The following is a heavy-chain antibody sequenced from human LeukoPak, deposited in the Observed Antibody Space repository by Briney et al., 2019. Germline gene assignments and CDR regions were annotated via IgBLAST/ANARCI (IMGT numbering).Heavy chain of an antibody. V-gene: IGHV3-23*01. CDR1: GFRFNNYA. CDR2: ISGSATEP. J-gene: IGHJ4*02. Sequence: GGSLRLSCAASGFRFNNYAMSWVRQAPGKGLEWVSSISGSATEPHYADSVGGRFTISRDNSRNTLYLHMNSLRAEDTAVYYCAKAQHGYTNSPFDHWGQGTVVTVSS. D-gene: IGHD6-6*01. CDR3: AKAQHGYTNSPFDH.